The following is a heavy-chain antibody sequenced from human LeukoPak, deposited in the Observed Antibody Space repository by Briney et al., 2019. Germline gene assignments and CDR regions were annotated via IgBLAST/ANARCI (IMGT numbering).Heavy chain of an antibody. J-gene: IGHJ4*02. CDR3: ARGGERITIFGVVITHNDY. CDR1: GYTFTSYG. Sequence: ASVKVSCKASGYTFTSYGISWVRQAPGQGLEWMGWISAYNGNTNYAQKLQGRVTMTTDTSTSTAYMELRSLRSDDTAVYYCARGGERITIFGVVITHNDYWGQVTLVTVSA. CDR2: ISAYNGNT. D-gene: IGHD3-3*01. V-gene: IGHV1-18*01.